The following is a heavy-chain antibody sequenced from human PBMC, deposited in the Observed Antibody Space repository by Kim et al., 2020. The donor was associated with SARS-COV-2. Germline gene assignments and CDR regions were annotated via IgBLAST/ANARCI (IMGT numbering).Heavy chain of an antibody. CDR1: GFTFGDYA. CDR3: AKDTEYSSSSFYYYYYMDV. V-gene: IGHV3-9*01. D-gene: IGHD6-6*01. J-gene: IGHJ6*03. Sequence: GGSLRLSCAASGFTFGDYAMHWVRQAPGKGLEWVSGISWNSGSIGYADSVKGRFTISRDNAKNSLYLQMNSLRAEDTALYYCAKDTEYSSSSFYYYYYMDVWGKGTTVTVSS. CDR2: ISWNSGSI.